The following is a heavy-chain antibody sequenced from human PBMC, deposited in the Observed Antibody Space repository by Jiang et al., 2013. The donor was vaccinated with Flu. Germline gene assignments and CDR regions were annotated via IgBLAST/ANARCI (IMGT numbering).Heavy chain of an antibody. CDR2: IYYSGST. V-gene: IGHV4-59*01. CDR1: GGSISSYY. J-gene: IGHJ3*02. CDR3: ARGKVGARLRHAFDI. Sequence: GPGLVKPSETLSLTCTVSGGSISSYYWSWIRQPPGKGLEWIGYIYYSGSTNYNPSLKSRVTISVDTSKNQFSLKLSSVTAADTAVYYCARGKVGARLRHAFDIWGQGTMVTVSS. D-gene: IGHD1-26*01.